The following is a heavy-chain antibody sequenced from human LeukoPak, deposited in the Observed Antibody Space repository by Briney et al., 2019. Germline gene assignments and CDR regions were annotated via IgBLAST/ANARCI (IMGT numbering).Heavy chain of an antibody. V-gene: IGHV4-39*07. CDR1: GGSISSSSYY. CDR3: AGIALMTYFDY. Sequence: SETLSLTCTVSGGSISSSSYYWGWIRQPPGKGLEWIGSIYYSGSTYYNPSLKSRVTISVDTSKNQSSLKLSSVTAADTAVYYCAGIALMTYFDYWGQGTLVTVSS. CDR2: IYYSGST. J-gene: IGHJ4*02. D-gene: IGHD3-16*01.